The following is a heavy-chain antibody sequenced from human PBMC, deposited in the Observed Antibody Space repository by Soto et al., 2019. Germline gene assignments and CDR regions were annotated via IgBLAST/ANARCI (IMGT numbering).Heavy chain of an antibody. CDR2: IKQDGSEK. CDR3: ARLQRGARPEGDAFDI. V-gene: IGHV3-7*01. Sequence: GGSLRLSCAASGFTFSSYWMSWVRQAPGKGLEWVANIKQDGSEKYYVDSVKGRFTISRDNAKNSLYLQMNSLRAEDTAVYYCARLQRGARPEGDAFDIWGQGTMVTVSS. D-gene: IGHD3-16*01. CDR1: GFTFSSYW. J-gene: IGHJ3*02.